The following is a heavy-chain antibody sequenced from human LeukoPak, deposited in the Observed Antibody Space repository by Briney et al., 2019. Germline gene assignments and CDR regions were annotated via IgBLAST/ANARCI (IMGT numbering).Heavy chain of an antibody. V-gene: IGHV3-11*06. CDR1: GFPLSDYY. Sequence: RGALRLSCAASGFPLSDYYMSWVRQAPGKGLEWVSYISSGSSYTIYADSAKGRFTISRDNAKNSLYLQMNSLRAEDTAVYYCARCLGSGGSCYSDFRWGQGTLVTVSS. CDR3: ARCLGSGGSCYSDFR. CDR2: ISSGSSYT. D-gene: IGHD2-15*01. J-gene: IGHJ4*02.